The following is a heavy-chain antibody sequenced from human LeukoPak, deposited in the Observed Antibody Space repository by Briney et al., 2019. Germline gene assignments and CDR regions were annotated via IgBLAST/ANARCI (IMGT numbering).Heavy chain of an antibody. V-gene: IGHV3-15*01. D-gene: IGHD3-10*01. Sequence: GGSLRHSFAVPRHHLRYALVATVRQAPGKGLEWVGRIKSKADGGTRDYAAPVKGRFTISRDDAKNMVDLQMNSLKTEDTAMYYCATGYGEFDYWGQGTLVTVSS. CDR1: RHHLRYAL. CDR3: ATGYGEFDY. CDR2: IKSKADGGTR. J-gene: IGHJ4*02.